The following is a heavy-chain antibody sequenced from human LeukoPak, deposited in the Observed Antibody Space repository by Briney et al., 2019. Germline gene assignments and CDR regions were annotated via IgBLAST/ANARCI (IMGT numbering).Heavy chain of an antibody. V-gene: IGHV3-23*01. J-gene: IGHJ4*02. D-gene: IGHD6-19*01. Sequence: GGSLRLSCAASGFIFTNYFMSWVRQAPGKGLEWVSAISGSGGSTYYADSVKGRFTISRDNSKNTLYLQMNSLRAEDTAVYYCAKDSSGWYGGGDWGQGTLVTVSS. CDR1: GFIFTNYF. CDR3: AKDSSGWYGGGD. CDR2: ISGSGGST.